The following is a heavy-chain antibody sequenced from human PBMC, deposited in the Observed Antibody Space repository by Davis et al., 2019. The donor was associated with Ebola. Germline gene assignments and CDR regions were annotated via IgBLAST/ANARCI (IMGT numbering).Heavy chain of an antibody. CDR1: GFTFSSYW. Sequence: GGSLRLSCAASGFTFSSYWMSWVRQAPGKGLEWVAVISYDGSNKYYADSVKGRFTISRDNAKNSLYLQMNSLRAEDTAVYYCAKGLVVPADWGQGTLVTVSS. J-gene: IGHJ4*02. V-gene: IGHV3-30*18. CDR3: AKGLVVPAD. CDR2: ISYDGSNK. D-gene: IGHD2-2*01.